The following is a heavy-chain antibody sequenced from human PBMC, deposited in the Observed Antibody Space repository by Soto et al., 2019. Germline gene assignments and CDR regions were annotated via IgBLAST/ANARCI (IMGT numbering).Heavy chain of an antibody. CDR2: IYYSGST. D-gene: IGHD2-15*01. CDR1: GGSISSYY. J-gene: IGHJ5*02. CDR3: ARARYCSGGSCYSGFDP. Sequence: QVQLQESGPGLVKPSETLSLTCTVSGGSISSYYWSWIRQPPGKGLEWIGYIYYSGSTNYNPSLKSRVTRSVATSKNQFSLKLSSVTAADTAVYYCARARYCSGGSCYSGFDPWGQGTLVTVSS. V-gene: IGHV4-59*01.